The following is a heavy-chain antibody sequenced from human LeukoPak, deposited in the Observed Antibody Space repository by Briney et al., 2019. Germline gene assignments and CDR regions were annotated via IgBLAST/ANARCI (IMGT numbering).Heavy chain of an antibody. D-gene: IGHD4-23*01. J-gene: IGHJ5*02. CDR3: ASLQGGNSDWLDP. Sequence: ASVKVSCKASGYTFSDYFIHWVRQAPGQGFEWMGRINPYNGGTTYAQSFQGRVTLTRDTSITTVYLELTGLRSDDTAVYYCASLQGGNSDWLDPWGQGTLVTVSS. V-gene: IGHV1-2*06. CDR1: GYTFSDYF. CDR2: INPYNGGT.